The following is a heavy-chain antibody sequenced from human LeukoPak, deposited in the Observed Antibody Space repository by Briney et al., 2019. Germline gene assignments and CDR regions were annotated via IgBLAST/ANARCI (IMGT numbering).Heavy chain of an antibody. CDR2: IIPIFGTA. J-gene: IGHJ4*02. V-gene: IGHV1-69*06. D-gene: IGHD6-19*01. CDR3: ASGSSGWAGDY. CDR1: GGTFSSYA. Sequence: GASVKVSCKASGGTFSSYAISWVRQAPGQGLEWMGGIIPIFGTANYAQKFQGRVTITADKSTSTAYMELSSLRSEDTAVYYCASGSSGWAGDYWGQGTLVTVSS.